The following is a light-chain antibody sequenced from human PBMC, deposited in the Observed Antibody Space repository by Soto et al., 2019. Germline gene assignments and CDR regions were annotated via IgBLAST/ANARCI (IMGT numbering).Light chain of an antibody. CDR2: GAS. CDR1: QSVSNN. Sequence: EIVMTQSPVTLSVSPGERATLSCRASQSVSNNLPWYQQKPSQAPRLLIYGASTRATGVPARFSGSGSGTEFTLTISSLQSEDFAVYYCQHYNNWPPWTFGQGTKVEIK. V-gene: IGKV3-15*01. CDR3: QHYNNWPPWT. J-gene: IGKJ1*01.